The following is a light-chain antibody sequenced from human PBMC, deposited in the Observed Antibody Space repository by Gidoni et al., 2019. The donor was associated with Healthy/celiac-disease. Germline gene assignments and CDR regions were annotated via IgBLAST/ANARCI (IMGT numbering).Light chain of an antibody. CDR3: QVWDSSSESGV. J-gene: IGLJ1*01. CDR2: YDS. V-gene: IGLV3-21*04. CDR1: HIGSKS. Sequence: SYVLTQPPSVSVAPGKTARITGGGNHIGSKSVHWYQQKPGQAPVLVIYYDSDRPPGIPERFSGSNSGNTATLTISRVEAGDEADYYCQVWDSSSESGVFGTGTKVTVL.